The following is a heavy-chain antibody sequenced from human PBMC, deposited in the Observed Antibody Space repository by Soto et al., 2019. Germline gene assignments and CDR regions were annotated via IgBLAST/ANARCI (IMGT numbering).Heavy chain of an antibody. Sequence: EVQLVESGGGLVQPGGSLRLSCAASGFTLSDHYMDWVRQAPGKGLEWVARSRNKDHRYSREYAASVKGRFTISRDDSKNSLYLQMSSLKAEDTAVYFCVRGHWSFHYWGQGTVVTVSS. CDR3: VRGHWSFHY. CDR2: SRNKDHRYSR. CDR1: GFTLSDHY. J-gene: IGHJ4*02. D-gene: IGHD2-8*02. V-gene: IGHV3-72*01.